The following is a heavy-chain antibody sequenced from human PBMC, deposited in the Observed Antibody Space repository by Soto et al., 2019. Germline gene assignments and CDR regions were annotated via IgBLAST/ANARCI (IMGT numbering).Heavy chain of an antibody. V-gene: IGHV3-48*01. CDR3: ARDQEASWYTRYSDY. CDR1: GFTFSIYK. CDR2: ISSSSSII. J-gene: IGHJ4*02. Sequence: EVQLVESGGGLVQPGGSLRLSCAASGFTFSIYKMNWVRQAPGKGLEWVSYISSSSSIIYYADSVKGRFTISRDDAKNSLYLQMNSLRAEDTAVYFCARDQEASWYTRYSDYWGQGTLVTVSS. D-gene: IGHD6-13*01.